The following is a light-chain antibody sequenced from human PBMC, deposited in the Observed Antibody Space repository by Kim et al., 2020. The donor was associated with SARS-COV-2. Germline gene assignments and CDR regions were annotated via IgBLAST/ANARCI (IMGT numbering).Light chain of an antibody. CDR2: DVS. Sequence: DRVTVTCQASQDISNYLNWYQHKPGKAPELLIYDVSNLKPGVPSRFSGRGSGTHFSLTISSLQPEDIATYYCQQYDNVPYTFGQGTKVDIK. V-gene: IGKV1-33*01. CDR1: QDISNY. CDR3: QQYDNVPYT. J-gene: IGKJ2*01.